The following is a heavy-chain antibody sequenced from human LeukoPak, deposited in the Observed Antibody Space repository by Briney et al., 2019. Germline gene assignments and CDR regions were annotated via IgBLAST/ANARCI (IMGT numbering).Heavy chain of an antibody. CDR2: ISGSGGST. Sequence: GGPLRLSCAASGLTFSSYAMSWVRQAPGKGLEWVSAISGSGGSTYYADSVKGRFTISRDNSKNTLYLQMNSLRAEDTAVYYCAKGTSNWGNFDYWGQGTLVTVSS. V-gene: IGHV3-23*01. D-gene: IGHD7-27*01. CDR1: GLTFSSYA. J-gene: IGHJ4*02. CDR3: AKGTSNWGNFDY.